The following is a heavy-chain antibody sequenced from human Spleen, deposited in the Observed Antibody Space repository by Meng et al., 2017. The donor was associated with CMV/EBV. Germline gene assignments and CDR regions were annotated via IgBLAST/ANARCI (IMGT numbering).Heavy chain of an antibody. CDR3: ARGAGYSGYSHGDY. Sequence: SGYTFTTYDSNGVRQATGQGLEWMGWMNPNSGNTGYAQKFQGRVTMTRNTSISTAYMELSSLRSEDTAVYYCARGAGYSGYSHGDYWGQGTLVTVSS. CDR1: GYTFTTYD. J-gene: IGHJ4*02. CDR2: MNPNSGNT. D-gene: IGHD5-12*01. V-gene: IGHV1-8*01.